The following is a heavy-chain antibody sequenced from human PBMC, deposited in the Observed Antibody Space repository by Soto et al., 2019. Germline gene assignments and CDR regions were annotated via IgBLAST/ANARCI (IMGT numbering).Heavy chain of an antibody. J-gene: IGHJ6*02. CDR2: ISAYNGDT. V-gene: IGHV1-18*01. CDR1: GYTFTSYG. D-gene: IGHD6-13*01. CDR3: ARNPGPGIAAAGAYYCCYGWDG. Sequence: ASVKVSCRASGYTFTSYGISWVRQAPGQGLVWMGWISAYNGDTNYAQKLQDRVTMTTYTSTSTGYMELRSLRSDDTAVYYCARNPGPGIAAAGAYYCCYGWDGWRQGTTFTVAS.